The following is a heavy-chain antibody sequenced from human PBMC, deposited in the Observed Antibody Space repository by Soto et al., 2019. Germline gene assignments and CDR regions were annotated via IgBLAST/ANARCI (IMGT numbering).Heavy chain of an antibody. J-gene: IGHJ6*03. V-gene: IGHV3-33*01. CDR1: GFTFSSYG. Sequence: GGSLRLSCAASGFTFSSYGMHWVRQAPGKGLEWGAVLWYDGSNKYYADSVKGRFTISRDNSKNTLYLQMNSLRAEDTAVYYCARALVVPAPMDVWGKGTTVTVSS. CDR3: ARALVVPAPMDV. D-gene: IGHD2-2*01. CDR2: LWYDGSNK.